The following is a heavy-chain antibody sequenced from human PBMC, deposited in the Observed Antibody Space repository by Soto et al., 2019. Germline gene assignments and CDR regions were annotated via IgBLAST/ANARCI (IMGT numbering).Heavy chain of an antibody. CDR1: GGSVSSGSYY. V-gene: IGHV4-61*01. Sequence: SLTCTVSGGSVSSGSYYWSWIRQPPGKGLEWIGYIYYSGSTNYNPSLKSRLTISVDTSKNQFSLKLSSVTAADTAVYYCARDHRYSSGWPTAGDWGQGTLVTVSS. J-gene: IGHJ4*02. CDR3: ARDHRYSSGWPTAGD. CDR2: IYYSGST. D-gene: IGHD6-19*01.